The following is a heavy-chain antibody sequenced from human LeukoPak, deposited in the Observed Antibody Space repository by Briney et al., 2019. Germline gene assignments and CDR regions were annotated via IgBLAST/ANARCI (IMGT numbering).Heavy chain of an antibody. CDR1: GFTFSDYW. D-gene: IGHD5-18*01. V-gene: IGHV3-7*01. CDR2: INQDGSLK. CDR3: VRDLRTGYTYGYPLDY. Sequence: GGSLRLSCAASGFTFSDYWMSWVRQAPGKGLEWVANINQDGSLKYYVDSVKGRFTISRDNAKNSLYLQMNSLRAEDTAVYSCVRDLRTGYTYGYPLDYWGQGTLVTVSS. J-gene: IGHJ4*02.